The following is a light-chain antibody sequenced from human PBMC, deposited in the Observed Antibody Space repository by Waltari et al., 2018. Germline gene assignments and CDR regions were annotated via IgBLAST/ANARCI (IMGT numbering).Light chain of an antibody. J-gene: IGLJ7*01. CDR1: SSDVGISNL. CDR2: DVV. V-gene: IGLV2-11*01. CDR3: CSYAGSYTFV. Sequence: QSALTPPRSVSGSPGPSVTISCSGTSSDVGISNLVSWYQQHPANAPKLLIYDVVKRPSGVPDRFSGSESGNTASLTISGLQTEDESDYYCCSYAGSYTFVFGGGTQLTVL.